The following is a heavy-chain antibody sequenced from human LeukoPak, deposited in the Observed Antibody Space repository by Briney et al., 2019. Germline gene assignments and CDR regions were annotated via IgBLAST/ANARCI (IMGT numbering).Heavy chain of an antibody. V-gene: IGHV1-2*02. J-gene: IGHJ2*01. CDR2: INPNNGGT. CDR3: ARGGPSQVATVYWFFDL. CDR1: GYTFTDYY. Sequence: GASVPVSCKASGYTFTDYYMHWVRQAPGQGLEWMGSINPNNGGTNSAQRFQGRVTMTRDTSIATAYMDLSSLRSDDTAVYYCARGGPSQVATVYWFFDLWGRGTLVTVSS. D-gene: IGHD5-12*01.